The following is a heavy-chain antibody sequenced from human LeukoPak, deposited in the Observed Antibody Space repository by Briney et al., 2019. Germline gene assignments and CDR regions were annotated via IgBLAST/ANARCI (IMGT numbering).Heavy chain of an antibody. Sequence: GGSLRLSCAASGFTFSSYAMSWVRQAPGKGLEWVSAISGSGGSTYYADSVKGRFTISRDNSKNTLYLQMNSLRAEDTAVYYXXXXXSGPRGYYYYGMDVWGQGTTVTVSS. J-gene: IGHJ6*02. CDR3: XXXXSGPRGYYYYGMDV. CDR1: GFTFSSYA. CDR2: ISGSGGST. V-gene: IGHV3-23*01. D-gene: IGHD3-10*01.